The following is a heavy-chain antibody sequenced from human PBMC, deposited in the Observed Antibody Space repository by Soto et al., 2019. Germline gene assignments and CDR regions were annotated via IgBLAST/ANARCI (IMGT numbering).Heavy chain of an antibody. CDR1: GFTFSSYA. CDR2: ISYDGSNE. D-gene: IGHD6-13*01. CDR3: ASYEYSSSWYDAFDI. J-gene: IGHJ3*02. V-gene: IGHV3-30-3*01. Sequence: GGSLRLSCAASGFTFSSYAMHWVRQAPGKGLEWVAVISYDGSNEYYADSVKGRFTISRDNSKNTLYLQMNSLRAEDTAVYYCASYEYSSSWYDAFDIWGQGTMVT.